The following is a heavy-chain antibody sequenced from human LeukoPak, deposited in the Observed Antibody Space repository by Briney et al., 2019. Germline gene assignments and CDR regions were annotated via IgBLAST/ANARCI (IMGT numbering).Heavy chain of an antibody. CDR3: AKGSSSSSWEHFDY. CDR2: IRYDGSNK. J-gene: IGHJ4*02. Sequence: GGSLRLSCAASGFTFSSYGMHWVRQAPGKGLEWVAFIRYDGSNKYYADSVKGRFTISRDNSKNTLYLQMNSLRAEDTAVYYCAKGSSSSSWEHFDYWGQGTLVTVSS. D-gene: IGHD6-13*01. CDR1: GFTFSSYG. V-gene: IGHV3-30*02.